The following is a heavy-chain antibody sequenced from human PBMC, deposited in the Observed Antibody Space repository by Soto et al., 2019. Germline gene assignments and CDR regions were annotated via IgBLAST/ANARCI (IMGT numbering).Heavy chain of an antibody. CDR1: GFTFSSYA. V-gene: IGHV3-30-3*01. J-gene: IGHJ4*02. CDR2: ISHDGSNK. D-gene: IGHD5-12*01. CDR3: AREWRDGYNYGQFDY. Sequence: PGGSLTLSCAASGFTFSSYAMHWVRQAPGKGLEWVAVISHDGSNKYYADSVKGRFTISRDNSKNTLYLQMNSLRAEDTAVYYCAREWRDGYNYGQFDYWGQGTLVTVSS.